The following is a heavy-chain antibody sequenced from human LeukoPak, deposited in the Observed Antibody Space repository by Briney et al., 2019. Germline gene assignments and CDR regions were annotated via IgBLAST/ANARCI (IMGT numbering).Heavy chain of an antibody. Sequence: PGGSLRLSCAASGFTFADYAMHWVRQGPGKCLEWVSLISGDGGNTYYADSVKGRFTISRDNSKNSLYLQMNSMRTEDTAFYYCAKASPRGWYNWNYYFDNWGQGTLVTVSS. V-gene: IGHV3-43*02. CDR2: ISGDGGNT. CDR1: GFTFADYA. D-gene: IGHD1-7*01. J-gene: IGHJ4*02. CDR3: AKASPRGWYNWNYYFDN.